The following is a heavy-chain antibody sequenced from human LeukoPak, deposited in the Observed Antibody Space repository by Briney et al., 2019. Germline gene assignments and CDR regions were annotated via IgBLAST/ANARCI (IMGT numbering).Heavy chain of an antibody. J-gene: IGHJ4*02. CDR3: ARVTWLDPYYFDY. V-gene: IGHV4-59*01. Sequence: SETLSLTCTVSGGSISSYYWSWIRQPPGKGLEWIGYIYYSGSTNYNPSLKSRVTISVDTSKNQFSLKLSSVTAADTAVYYCARVTWLDPYYFDYWGQGTLVTVSS. CDR1: GGSISSYY. D-gene: IGHD6-19*01. CDR2: IYYSGST.